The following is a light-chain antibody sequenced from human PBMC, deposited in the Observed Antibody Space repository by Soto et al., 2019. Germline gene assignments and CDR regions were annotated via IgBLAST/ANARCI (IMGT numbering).Light chain of an antibody. CDR1: QSVSISY. Sequence: EIVLTQSPGTLSLSPGERATLSCRASQSVSISYIAWYQQKPGQAPRLLIYGTSSRAAGIPARFSGSGSGTEFTLTISSLQSEDFAVYYCQQYNNWPPGVTFGPGTKVDIK. V-gene: IGKV3D-15*01. J-gene: IGKJ3*01. CDR3: QQYNNWPPGVT. CDR2: GTS.